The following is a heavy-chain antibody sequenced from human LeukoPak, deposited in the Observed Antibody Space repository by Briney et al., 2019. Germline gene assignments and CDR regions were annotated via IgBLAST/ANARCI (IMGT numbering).Heavy chain of an antibody. V-gene: IGHV4-39*01. J-gene: IGHJ4*02. Sequence: PSETLSLTCTVSGGSISSSSYYWGWIRQPPGKGLEWIGSIYYSGSTYYNPSLKSRVTISVDTSKNQFSLKLSSVIAADTAVYYCASSANCSSTSCYTSFDYWGQGTLVTVSS. CDR2: IYYSGST. CDR3: ASSANCSSTSCYTSFDY. CDR1: GGSISSSSYY. D-gene: IGHD2-2*02.